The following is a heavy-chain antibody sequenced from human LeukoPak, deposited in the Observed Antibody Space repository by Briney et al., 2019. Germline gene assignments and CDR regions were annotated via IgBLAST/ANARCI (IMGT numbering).Heavy chain of an antibody. CDR3: AELGITMIGGV. Sequence: GGTLRLSCVASGFTFSSYGMNWVRQAPGKGLEWVSYISSSGSTIYYADSVKGRFTISRDNAKNSLYLQMNSLRAEDTAVYYCAELGITMIGGVWGKGTTVTISS. J-gene: IGHJ6*04. CDR1: GFTFSSYG. V-gene: IGHV3-48*04. CDR2: ISSSGSTI. D-gene: IGHD3-10*02.